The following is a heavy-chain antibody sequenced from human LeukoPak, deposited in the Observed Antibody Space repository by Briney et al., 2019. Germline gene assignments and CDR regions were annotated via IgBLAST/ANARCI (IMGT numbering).Heavy chain of an antibody. CDR2: IWHDGSNK. J-gene: IGHJ5*02. Sequence: GGSLRLSCAASGFTFTRYGMHWVRQAPGRGLQWVAVIWHDGSNKYDADSAKGRFTISRDNSKDTLYLQMNSLRAEDTAVYYCVRDSSRYCSGGSCNFINWFDTWGQGTLVTVSS. D-gene: IGHD2-15*01. CDR3: VRDSSRYCSGGSCNFINWFDT. V-gene: IGHV3-33*01. CDR1: GFTFTRYG.